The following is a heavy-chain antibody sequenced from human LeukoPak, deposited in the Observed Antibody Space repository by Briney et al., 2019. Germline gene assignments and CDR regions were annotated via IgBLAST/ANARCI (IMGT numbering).Heavy chain of an antibody. V-gene: IGHV3-30-3*01. D-gene: IGHD3-9*01. CDR1: GFTFSSYA. Sequence: GGSLRLSCAASGFTFSSYAMHWVRQAPGKGLEWAAVISYDGSNKYYADSVKGRFTISRDNSKNTLYLQMNSLRAEDTAVYYSARAATLYDIPDYWGQGTLVTVSS. CDR3: ARAATLYDIPDY. CDR2: ISYDGSNK. J-gene: IGHJ4*02.